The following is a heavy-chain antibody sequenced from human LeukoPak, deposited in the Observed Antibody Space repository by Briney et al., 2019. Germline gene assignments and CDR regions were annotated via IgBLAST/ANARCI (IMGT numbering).Heavy chain of an antibody. D-gene: IGHD6-19*01. Sequence: GGSLRLSCAASGSTFSSYAMSWVRQAPGKGLEWVSTISGSGGSTYYADSVKGRFTISRDNSKNTLYLQMNSLRAEDTAVYYCAKNAEAAVAGSGLFDIWGQGTMVTVSS. V-gene: IGHV3-23*01. CDR2: ISGSGGST. CDR1: GSTFSSYA. J-gene: IGHJ3*02. CDR3: AKNAEAAVAGSGLFDI.